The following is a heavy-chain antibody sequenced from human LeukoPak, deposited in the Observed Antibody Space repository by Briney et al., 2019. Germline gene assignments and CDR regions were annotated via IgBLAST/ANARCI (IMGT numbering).Heavy chain of an antibody. V-gene: IGHV3-33*01. CDR1: GFTFSSYG. D-gene: IGHD6-19*01. Sequence: GGSLRLSCAASGFTFSSYGMHWVRQAPGKGLEWVAVIWYDGRNKYYADSVKGRFIISRDNSKNTLYLQMNILRAEDSAVYYCARDMEQWLVQDWYFDLWGRGTLVTVSS. J-gene: IGHJ2*01. CDR2: IWYDGRNK. CDR3: ARDMEQWLVQDWYFDL.